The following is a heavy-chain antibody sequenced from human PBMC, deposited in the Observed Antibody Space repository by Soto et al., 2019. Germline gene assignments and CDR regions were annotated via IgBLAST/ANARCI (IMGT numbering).Heavy chain of an antibody. D-gene: IGHD6-13*01. CDR1: GFSLSTRGVG. CDR2: IYWDDDK. V-gene: IGHV2-5*02. Sequence: SGPTLVNPTQTLTLTCTFSGFSLSTRGVGVGWIRQPPGKALEWLALIYWDDDKRYSPSLKSRLTITKDTSKNKVVLTMTNMDPVDTATYYCAHLKWQQLGFDYWGQGTLVTVSS. J-gene: IGHJ4*02. CDR3: AHLKWQQLGFDY.